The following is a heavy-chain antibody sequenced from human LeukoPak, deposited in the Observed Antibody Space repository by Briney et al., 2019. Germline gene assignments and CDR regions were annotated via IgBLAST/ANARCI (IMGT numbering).Heavy chain of an antibody. J-gene: IGHJ4*02. D-gene: IGHD3-10*01. V-gene: IGHV3-11*01. CDR1: DFVFSDYY. CDR3: AREMEGGYGSGTYFDL. CDR2: ISSSGNSI. Sequence: GGSLRLSCAASDFVFSDYYMSWVRQAPGKGLEWVSYISSSGNSIYYADSVKGRFTISRDNAKNSLYLQMNSLRAEDTAVYYCAREMEGGYGSGTYFDLWGQGNMVTVSS.